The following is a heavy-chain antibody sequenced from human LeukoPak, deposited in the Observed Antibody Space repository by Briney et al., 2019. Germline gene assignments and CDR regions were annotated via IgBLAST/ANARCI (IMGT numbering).Heavy chain of an antibody. J-gene: IGHJ3*02. Sequence: HGESLKISCKGSGYSFTSYWIGWVRQMPGKGLEWMGIIYPGDSDTRYSPSFQGQVTISVDKSITTAYLQRSSLKASDTAIYYCARHRSSSDPFDIWGQGTMVTVSS. CDR3: ARHRSSSDPFDI. D-gene: IGHD6-6*01. CDR1: GYSFTSYW. V-gene: IGHV5-51*01. CDR2: IYPGDSDT.